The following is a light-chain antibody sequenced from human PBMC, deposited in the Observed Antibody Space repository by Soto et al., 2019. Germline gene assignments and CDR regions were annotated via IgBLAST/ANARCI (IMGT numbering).Light chain of an antibody. Sequence: EIVLTQSPGTLSLSPGDRATLSCRASQSVANNYLAWYQQTPGQSPRLLIFDASFSASDIPARFSGSGSGTDFTLTISRLEPEDFAVYHCQQYGSSPWTFGQGTKVEIK. CDR2: DAS. V-gene: IGKV3-20*01. J-gene: IGKJ1*01. CDR1: QSVANNY. CDR3: QQYGSSPWT.